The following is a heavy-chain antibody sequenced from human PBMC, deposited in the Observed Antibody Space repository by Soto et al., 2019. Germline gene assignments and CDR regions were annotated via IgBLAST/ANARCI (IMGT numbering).Heavy chain of an antibody. CDR3: ARSWGFALDY. V-gene: IGHV4-59*01. D-gene: IGHD3-10*01. CDR2: IYYSGST. CDR1: GGSISSYY. Sequence: SETLSLTCTVSGGSISSYYWSWIRQPPGKGLESIGYIYYSGSTNYNPSLKSRVTISVDTSKNQFSLKLSSVTAADTAVYYCARSWGFALDYWGQGPLVTVS. J-gene: IGHJ4*02.